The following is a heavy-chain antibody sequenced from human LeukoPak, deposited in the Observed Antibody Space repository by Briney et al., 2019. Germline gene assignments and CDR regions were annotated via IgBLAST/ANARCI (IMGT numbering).Heavy chain of an antibody. J-gene: IGHJ4*02. CDR2: INPSGGST. Sequence: ASVKLSCKTSGYTFTSYYMHWVRQAPGQGLEWMGIINPSGGSTTYAQKFQGRVTMTRDTSTSTVYMELSSLRSEDTAVYYCARPDEDRGYSYGYNYWGQGTLVTVSS. D-gene: IGHD5-18*01. CDR3: ARPDEDRGYSYGYNY. V-gene: IGHV1-46*01. CDR1: GYTFTSYY.